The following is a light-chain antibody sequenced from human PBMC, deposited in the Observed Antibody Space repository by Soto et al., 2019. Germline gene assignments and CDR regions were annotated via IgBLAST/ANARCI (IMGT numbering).Light chain of an antibody. CDR2: GAS. V-gene: IGKV3-20*01. Sequence: EIVLTQSPGTLSLSPGERATLSCRASPSVSGSNLAWYQQKPGQAPRLVIYGASSRATGIPDRFSGSGSGTVFTLTINILEPDDFAVYYCHQYGNSPQTFGQGTKVDIK. CDR3: HQYGNSPQT. J-gene: IGKJ1*01. CDR1: PSVSGSN.